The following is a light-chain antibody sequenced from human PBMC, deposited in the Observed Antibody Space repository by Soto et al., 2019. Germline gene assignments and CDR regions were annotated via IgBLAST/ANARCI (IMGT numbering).Light chain of an antibody. J-gene: IGLJ3*02. V-gene: IGLV1-44*01. CDR3: AAWDDRLNGWV. CDR1: SSHIGSNT. CDR2: SNN. Sequence: QSVLTQPPSASGTPGQRVTISCSGSSSHIGSNTVNWYQQLPGTAPKLLIYSNNQRPSGVPDRFSGSKSGTSASLAISGLQSEAEADYYCAAWDDRLNGWVFGGGTKVTVL.